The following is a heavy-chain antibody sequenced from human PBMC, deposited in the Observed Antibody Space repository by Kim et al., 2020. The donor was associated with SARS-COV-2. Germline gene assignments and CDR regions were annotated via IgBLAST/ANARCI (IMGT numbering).Heavy chain of an antibody. CDR2: IIPILGIA. V-gene: IGHV1-69*04. CDR1: GGTFSSYA. Sequence: SVKVSCKASGGTFSSYAISWVRQAPGQGLEWMGRIIPILGIANYAQKFQGRVTITADKSTSTAYMELSSLRSEDTAVYYCARELQLWPSGFDYWGQGTLVTVSS. D-gene: IGHD5-18*01. CDR3: ARELQLWPSGFDY. J-gene: IGHJ4*02.